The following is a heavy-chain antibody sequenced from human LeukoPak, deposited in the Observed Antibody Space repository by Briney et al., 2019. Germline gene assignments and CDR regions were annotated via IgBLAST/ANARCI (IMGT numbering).Heavy chain of an antibody. Sequence: HPGGSLRLSCAASGFSFSTYSMNWVRQAPGKGLEWVSYISSSSSTIYYADSVKGRFTISRDNAKNSLYLQMNSLRVEDTAVYYCARDSSGWYHWFDPWGQGTLVTVSS. D-gene: IGHD6-19*01. CDR1: GFSFSTYS. V-gene: IGHV3-48*01. J-gene: IGHJ5*02. CDR2: ISSSSSTI. CDR3: ARDSSGWYHWFDP.